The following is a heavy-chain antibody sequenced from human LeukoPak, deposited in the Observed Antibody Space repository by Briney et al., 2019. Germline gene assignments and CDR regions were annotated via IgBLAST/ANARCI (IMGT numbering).Heavy chain of an antibody. D-gene: IGHD6-19*01. J-gene: IGHJ6*03. CDR3: ARLWDSTGLYFYYYMDV. CDR1: GVSIRGDTYY. V-gene: IGHV4-39*01. CDR2: YHIGNT. Sequence: SETLSLTCTVSGVSIRGDTYYWGWIRQPPGKGLEWIGNYHIGNTYYNPSLKSRVTISEDTSKNQFSLRVNSVTATDTAVYYCARLWDSTGLYFYYYMDVWGEGTTVTVSS.